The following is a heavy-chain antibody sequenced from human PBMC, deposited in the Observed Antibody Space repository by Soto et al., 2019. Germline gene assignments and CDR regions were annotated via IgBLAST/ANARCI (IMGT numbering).Heavy chain of an antibody. V-gene: IGHV1-8*01. J-gene: IGHJ5*02. Sequence: ASVKVSCKASGYTFTSYDINWVRQATGQGLEWMGWMNPNSGNTGYAQKFQGRVTMTRNTSISTAYMELGSLRSEDTAVYYCARDVTIFKIRSWFDPWGQGTLVTVSS. CDR1: GYTFTSYD. CDR2: MNPNSGNT. D-gene: IGHD3-3*01. CDR3: ARDVTIFKIRSWFDP.